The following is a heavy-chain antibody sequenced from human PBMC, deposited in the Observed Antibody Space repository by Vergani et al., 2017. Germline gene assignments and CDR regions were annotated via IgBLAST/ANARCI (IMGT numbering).Heavy chain of an antibody. V-gene: IGHV3-30*02. CDR2: IRYDGTKR. Sequence: QMQLVESGGGVVQPGGSLRLSCIASGFTFRIYGMHWVRQAPGKGLEWVAFIRYDGTKRFYGDSVKGRFTISRDNSQTTVFLQMNSLRADDSAVYYCTKAGQYDSDNFHDSWGQGALVTVAS. CDR3: TKAGQYDSDNFHDS. CDR1: GFTFRIYG. D-gene: IGHD3-22*01. J-gene: IGHJ1*01.